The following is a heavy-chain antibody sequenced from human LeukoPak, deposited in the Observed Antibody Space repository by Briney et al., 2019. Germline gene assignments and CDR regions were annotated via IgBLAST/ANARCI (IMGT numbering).Heavy chain of an antibody. D-gene: IGHD5-24*01. CDR2: ISGSGGST. CDR1: GFTFSSYG. Sequence: PGGSLRLSCAASGFTFSSYGMSWVRQAPGKGLEWVSAISGSGGSTYYADSVKGRFTISRDNSKNTLYLQMNSLRAEDTAVYYCAKDLDRDGYNPGDYWGQGTLVTVSS. J-gene: IGHJ4*02. CDR3: AKDLDRDGYNPGDY. V-gene: IGHV3-23*01.